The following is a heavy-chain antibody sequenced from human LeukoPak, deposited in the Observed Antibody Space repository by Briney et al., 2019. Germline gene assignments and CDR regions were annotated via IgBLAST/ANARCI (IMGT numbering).Heavy chain of an antibody. V-gene: IGHV3-66*01. Sequence: PGGSLRLSCAASGFTVSSNYMSWIRQAPGKGLEWVSVIYSGGSTYYADSVKGRFTISRDNSKNTLYLQMNSLRAEDTAVYYCAKDAGYCSSTSCYRGKAEFDYWGQGTLVTVSS. CDR1: GFTVSSNY. D-gene: IGHD2-2*02. CDR2: IYSGGST. CDR3: AKDAGYCSSTSCYRGKAEFDY. J-gene: IGHJ4*02.